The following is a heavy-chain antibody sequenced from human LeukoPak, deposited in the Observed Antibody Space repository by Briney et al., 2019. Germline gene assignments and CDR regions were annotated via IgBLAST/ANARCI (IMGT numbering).Heavy chain of an antibody. D-gene: IGHD3-22*01. V-gene: IGHV3-53*01. Sequence: GGSLRLSCAASGFTVSSNYMSWVRQAPGKGLEWVSVIYSGGSTYYADSVKGRFTISRDNSKNTLYLQMNSLRAEDTAVYYCARDYYDSSGYSYSSAFDIWGQGTMVTVSS. CDR2: IYSGGST. CDR1: GFTVSSNY. J-gene: IGHJ3*02. CDR3: ARDYYDSSGYSYSSAFDI.